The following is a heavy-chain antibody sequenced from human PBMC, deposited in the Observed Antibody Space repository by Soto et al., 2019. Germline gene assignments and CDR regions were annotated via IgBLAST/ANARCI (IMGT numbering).Heavy chain of an antibody. J-gene: IGHJ5*02. D-gene: IGHD2-2*01. CDR1: GYTFTSYG. CDR2: ISAYNGNT. V-gene: IGHV1-18*01. CDR3: ARDAEYCSSTSCYARWFDP. Sequence: QVQLVQSGAEVKKPGASVKVSCKASGYTFTSYGISWVRQAPGQGLEWMGWISAYNGNTNYAQKLQGRGTMTTDTSTSTAYMELRSLRSDDTAVYYCARDAEYCSSTSCYARWFDPWGQGTLVTVSS.